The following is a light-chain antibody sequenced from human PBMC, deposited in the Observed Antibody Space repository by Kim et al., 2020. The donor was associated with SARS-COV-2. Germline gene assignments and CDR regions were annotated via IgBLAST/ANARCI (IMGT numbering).Light chain of an antibody. Sequence: PGESATLSCRASQSVSSSYLAWYQPKPGQAPRLLIYGASSRATGIPDRFSGRGSGTDFTLTISRLEPEDFAVYYCQQYGSSPRLTFGGGTKVDIK. CDR1: QSVSSSY. CDR2: GAS. V-gene: IGKV3-20*01. CDR3: QQYGSSPRLT. J-gene: IGKJ4*01.